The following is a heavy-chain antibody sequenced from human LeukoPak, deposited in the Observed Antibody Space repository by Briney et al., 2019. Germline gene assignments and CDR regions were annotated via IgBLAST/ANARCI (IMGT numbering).Heavy chain of an antibody. Sequence: PSETLSLTCAVYGGSFSGYYWSWIRQPPGKGLEWIGEINHSGSTNYNPSLKSRVTISVDTSKNQFSLKLSSVTAADTAVYYCAREADTAMAPTRCMYDYWGQGTLVTVSS. CDR3: AREADTAMAPTRCMYDY. CDR2: INHSGST. CDR1: GGSFSGYY. V-gene: IGHV4-34*01. J-gene: IGHJ4*02. D-gene: IGHD5-18*01.